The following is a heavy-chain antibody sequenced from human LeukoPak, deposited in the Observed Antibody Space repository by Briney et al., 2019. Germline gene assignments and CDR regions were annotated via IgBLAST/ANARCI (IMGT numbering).Heavy chain of an antibody. CDR3: AREGGHQLFYPSWTHTGHFDF. J-gene: IGHJ4*02. Sequence: SETLSLTCTVSTYSIASGYFWGWIRQSPGKGLEWIATVHHPDITHYNPSLERRVTISMDPSRNHLSLTLKSVTAADTAVYYCAREGGHQLFYPSWTHTGHFDFWGQGIVVTVSS. D-gene: IGHD2-8*02. V-gene: IGHV4-38-2*02. CDR2: VHHPDIT. CDR1: TYSIASGYF.